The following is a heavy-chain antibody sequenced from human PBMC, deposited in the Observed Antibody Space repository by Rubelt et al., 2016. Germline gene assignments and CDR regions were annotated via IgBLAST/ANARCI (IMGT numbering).Heavy chain of an antibody. V-gene: IGHV3-21*01. CDR3: ARDVVTEEAGNY. D-gene: IGHD2-21*02. Sequence: EVQLVESGGGLVQPGGSLRLSCAASGFTFSSYSMNWVRQAPGKGLEWVSSISSSSSYIYYADSVKGRFTISRDNDKNSLYLQMNSLRAEDTAVYYCARDVVTEEAGNYWGQGTLVTVSS. CDR1: GFTFSSYS. CDR2: ISSSSSYI. J-gene: IGHJ4*02.